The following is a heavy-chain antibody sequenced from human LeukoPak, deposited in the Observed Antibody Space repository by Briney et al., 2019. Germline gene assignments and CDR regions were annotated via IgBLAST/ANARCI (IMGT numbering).Heavy chain of an antibody. CDR3: VGSTRAYDY. J-gene: IGHJ4*02. CDR2: IYSGGST. CDR1: GFTFSSYA. V-gene: IGHV3-53*01. Sequence: PGGSLRLSCAASGFTFSSYAMSWVRQALGKGLEWVSVIYSGGSTYYADSVKGRFTISRDNSKNTLYFQMNSLRAEDTAVYYCVGSTRAYDYWGQGTLVTVSS.